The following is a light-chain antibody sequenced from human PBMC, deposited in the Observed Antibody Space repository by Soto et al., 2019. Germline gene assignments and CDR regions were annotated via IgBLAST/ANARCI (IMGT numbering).Light chain of an antibody. Sequence: QSALTQPASVSGSPEQSITISCTGTSSDIGGYNFVSWYQQHPGKAPKLLIFEVANRPSGVSDRFSGSKSGSTASLTISGLQAEDEADYYCSSYTSSSTLVFGGGTKLTVL. CDR2: EVA. CDR1: SSDIGGYNF. V-gene: IGLV2-14*01. J-gene: IGLJ3*02. CDR3: SSYTSSSTLV.